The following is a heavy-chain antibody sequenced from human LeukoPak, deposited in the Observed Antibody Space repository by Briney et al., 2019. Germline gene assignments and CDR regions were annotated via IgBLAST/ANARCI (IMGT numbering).Heavy chain of an antibody. J-gene: IGHJ3*02. V-gene: IGHV3-21*01. CDR2: ISSSSSYI. D-gene: IGHD4-17*01. CDR3: ATGDYGAFDI. CDR1: GFIFSSYS. Sequence: PGGSLRLSCVASGFIFSSYSMNWVRQAPGKGLEWVSSISSSSSYIYYADSVKDRFTISRDNAKNSLYLQMNSLRAEDTAVYYCATGDYGAFDIWGQGTMVTVSS.